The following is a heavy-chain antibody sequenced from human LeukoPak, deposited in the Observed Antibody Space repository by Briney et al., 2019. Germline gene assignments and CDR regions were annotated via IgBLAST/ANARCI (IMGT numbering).Heavy chain of an antibody. Sequence: PSQTLSLTCTVSGGSISSGGYYWSWIRQHPGKGLEWIGYICYSGSTYYNPSLKSRVTISVDTSKNQFSLKLSSVTAADTAVYYCARGAEDTAWGYFDYWGQGTLVTVSS. CDR3: ARGAEDTAWGYFDY. V-gene: IGHV4-31*03. J-gene: IGHJ4*02. D-gene: IGHD5-18*01. CDR1: GGSISSGGYY. CDR2: ICYSGST.